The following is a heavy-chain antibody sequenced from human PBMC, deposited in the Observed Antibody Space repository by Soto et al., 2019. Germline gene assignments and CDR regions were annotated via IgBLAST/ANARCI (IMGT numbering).Heavy chain of an antibody. CDR1: GGSMRGQH. D-gene: IGHD3-16*01. V-gene: IGHV4-4*09. CDR2: HSDST. CDR3: ATYTVGEGGRGY. J-gene: IGHJ4*02. Sequence: QVQLQESGPGLVKPSETLSLTCTVSGGSMRGQHWSWIRQPPGKGLEWIGHHSDSTNYNPSLKSRITMSTDTSNNQFSLKLSSVTAADMAVYYCATYTVGEGGRGYWGQGTLVTVSS.